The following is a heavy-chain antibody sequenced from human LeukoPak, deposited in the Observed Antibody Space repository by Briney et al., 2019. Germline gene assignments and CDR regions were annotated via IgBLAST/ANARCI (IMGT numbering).Heavy chain of an antibody. J-gene: IGHJ4*02. CDR2: ISGSGGST. Sequence: GGSLRLSCAASGFTFSSYAMSWVRQAPGKGLEWVSAISGSGGSTYYADSVKGRFTISRDNSKNTLYLQMNSLRAEDTAVYYCARDSRPYCSSTSCYGPFDYWGQGTLVTVSS. CDR3: ARDSRPYCSSTSCYGPFDY. CDR1: GFTFSSYA. D-gene: IGHD2-2*01. V-gene: IGHV3-23*01.